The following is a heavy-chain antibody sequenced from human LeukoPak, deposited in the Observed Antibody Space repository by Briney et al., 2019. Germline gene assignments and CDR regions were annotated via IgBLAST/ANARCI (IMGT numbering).Heavy chain of an antibody. CDR1: GYTFSSYG. D-gene: IGHD1-1*01. J-gene: IGHJ3*02. Sequence: ASVKVSCETSGYTFSSYGYNWVRQAPGQGLEWMGWISAYNGNTKYAQKFQDRVTMTTVTSTSTAYMELRSLTFDDTAVYYCARAKTLEPRPSNAFDIWGQGTMVTASS. CDR3: ARAKTLEPRPSNAFDI. V-gene: IGHV1-18*01. CDR2: ISAYNGNT.